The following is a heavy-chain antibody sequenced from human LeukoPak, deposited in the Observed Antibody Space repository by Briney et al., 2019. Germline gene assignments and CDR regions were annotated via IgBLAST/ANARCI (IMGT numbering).Heavy chain of an antibody. CDR1: GNSFSTYW. CDR2: IYPGDSDT. J-gene: IGHJ3*02. CDR3: ARNSIQGATQSPFDI. D-gene: IGHD1-26*01. Sequence: GESLKISCRDSGNSFSTYWIGWVRQMPGKGLEWMGIIYPGDSDTRYSPSFQGQVTISADKSISTAYLQWSSLKASDTAMYYCARNSIQGATQSPFDIWGQGTMVTVSS. V-gene: IGHV5-51*01.